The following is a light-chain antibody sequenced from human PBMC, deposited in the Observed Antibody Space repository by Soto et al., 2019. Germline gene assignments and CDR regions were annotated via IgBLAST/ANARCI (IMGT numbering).Light chain of an antibody. CDR2: DND. CDR3: GTWDGSLSAGNVV. CDR1: SSNIGNNY. Sequence: QSVLTQPPSVSAAPGQKVTISCSGSSSNIGNNYVSWYQQLPGTAPKLLIYDNDKRPSGIPDQFSGSKSDTSATLAITGLQTGDEADYYCGTWDGSLSAGNVVFGGGTKLTVL. J-gene: IGLJ2*01. V-gene: IGLV1-51*01.